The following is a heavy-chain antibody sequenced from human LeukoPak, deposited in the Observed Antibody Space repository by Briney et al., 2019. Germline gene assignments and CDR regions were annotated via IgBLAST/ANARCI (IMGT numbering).Heavy chain of an antibody. V-gene: IGHV1-58*02. J-gene: IGHJ3*02. D-gene: IGHD3-16*01. CDR3: AADTYGRDAFDI. Sequence: SVKVSCKASGLTFTSSAMQWVRQARGQRLEWIGWIVVGSSYTNYAQKFQERVTVTRDMSTSTAYMELSSLRSEDTAVYYCAADTYGRDAFDIWGQGTMVTVSS. CDR1: GLTFTSSA. CDR2: IVVGSSYT.